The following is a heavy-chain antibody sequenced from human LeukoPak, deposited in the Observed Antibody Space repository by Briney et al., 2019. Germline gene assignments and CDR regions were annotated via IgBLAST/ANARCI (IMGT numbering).Heavy chain of an antibody. J-gene: IGHJ5*02. CDR3: ARHNNWNDGFDP. Sequence: SETLSLTCTVSGGSISSSGYYWGWIRQPPGKGLEWIGSMYYSGSTYYNPSLKSRVTISVDTSKNQFSLKLSSVTAADTAVFYCARHNNWNDGFDPWGQGILVTVSP. D-gene: IGHD1-20*01. CDR2: MYYSGST. V-gene: IGHV4-39*01. CDR1: GGSISSSGYY.